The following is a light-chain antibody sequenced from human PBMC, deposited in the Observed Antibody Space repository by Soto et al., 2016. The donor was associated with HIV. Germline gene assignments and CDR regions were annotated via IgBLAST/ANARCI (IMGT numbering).Light chain of an antibody. V-gene: IGLV3-19*01. CDR1: SLRSYY. J-gene: IGLJ1*01. CDR3: NSRDSSGNHYV. CDR2: GKN. Sequence: SSELTQDPAVSVALGQTVRTTCQGDSLRSYYASWYQQKPGQAPILVIHGKNNRPSGIPDRFSGSSSGNTASLTITGAQAEDEADYYCNSRDSSGNHYVFGPGTKVTVL.